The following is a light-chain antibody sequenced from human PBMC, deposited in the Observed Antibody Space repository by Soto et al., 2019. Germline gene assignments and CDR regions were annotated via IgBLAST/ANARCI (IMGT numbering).Light chain of an antibody. CDR3: SSYTTSSTLDVV. V-gene: IGLV2-14*03. CDR2: DVS. Sequence: QSALTQPASVSGSPGQSITISCTGTSSDVGGYNYVSWYQHHPGKAPKLIIYDVSNRPSGVSNRFSGSKSGNTASLTISGLQAEDEAAYYCSSYTTSSTLDVVFGGGTQLTVL. CDR1: SSDVGGYNY. J-gene: IGLJ2*01.